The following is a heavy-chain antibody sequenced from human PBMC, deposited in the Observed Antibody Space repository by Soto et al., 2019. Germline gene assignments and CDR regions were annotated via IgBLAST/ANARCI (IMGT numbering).Heavy chain of an antibody. CDR2: IIPIFGTA. CDR3: ARWQGMSSRIQLWLRTAHGMDV. D-gene: IGHD5-18*01. CDR1: GGTFSSYA. V-gene: IGHV1-69*13. J-gene: IGHJ6*02. Sequence: SVKVSCKASGGTFSSYAISWVRQAPGQGLEWMGGIIPIFGTANYAQKFQGRVTITADESTSTAYMELSSLRSEDTAVYYCARWQGMSSRIQLWLRTAHGMDVWGQGTTVTVS.